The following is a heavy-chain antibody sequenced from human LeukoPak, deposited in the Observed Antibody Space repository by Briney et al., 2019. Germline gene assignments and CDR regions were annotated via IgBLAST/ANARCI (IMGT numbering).Heavy chain of an antibody. Sequence: SETLSLTCAVYGGSFSGYYWSWIRQPPGKGLEWIGEINHSGSTNYNPSLKSRVTISVDTSKNQFSLKLSSVTAADTAVYYCARSPTVTQGFDYWGQGTLVTISS. CDR3: ARSPTVTQGFDY. J-gene: IGHJ4*02. CDR2: INHSGST. D-gene: IGHD4-17*01. CDR1: GGSFSGYY. V-gene: IGHV4-34*01.